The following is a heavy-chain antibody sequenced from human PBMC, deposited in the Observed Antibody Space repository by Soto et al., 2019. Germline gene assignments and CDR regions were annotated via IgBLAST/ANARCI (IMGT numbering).Heavy chain of an antibody. J-gene: IGHJ4*02. CDR2: IYYTGST. Sequence: QLQLQESGPGLVKPAQTLSLTCIVSGGSNSSEEYYWSWISEPPGDGLECIGHIYYTGSTSCNPSIKNRMAISVATSKNQFSLAMTSVSAADTAVYFCARDRSNPTDFSDSWGQGTLVTVSS. CDR1: GGSNSSEEYY. D-gene: IGHD1-26*01. V-gene: IGHV4-30-4*01. CDR3: ARDRSNPTDFSDS.